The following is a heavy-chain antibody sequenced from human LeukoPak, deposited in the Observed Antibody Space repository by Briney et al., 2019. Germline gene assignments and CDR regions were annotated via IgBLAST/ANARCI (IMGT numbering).Heavy chain of an antibody. D-gene: IGHD3-10*01. V-gene: IGHV1-18*04. CDR2: TSAYTGNT. J-gene: IGHJ3*02. CDR1: GYTFISYY. CDR3: ARIYFGSGSFAFDI. Sequence: ASVKVSCKASGYTFISYYMHWVRQAPGQGLEWMGWTSAYTGNTNYAQKLQGRVTMTTVTSTTTAYMELRSLISDDTAVYYCARIYFGSGSFAFDIWGQGTMVTVSS.